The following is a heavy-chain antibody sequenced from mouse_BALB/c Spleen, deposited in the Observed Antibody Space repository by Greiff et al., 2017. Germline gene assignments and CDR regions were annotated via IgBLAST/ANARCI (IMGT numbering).Heavy chain of an antibody. D-gene: IGHD2-2*01. Sequence: EVKLEESGGGLVQPGGSLKLSCAASGFTFSSYTMSWVRQTPEKRLEWVPYISNGGGSTYYPDTVKGRFTISRDNAKNTLYLQMSSLKSEDTAMYYCARHGGLRRDAMDYWGQGTSVTVSS. CDR2: ISNGGGST. CDR1: GFTFSSYT. CDR3: ARHGGLRRDAMDY. J-gene: IGHJ4*01. V-gene: IGHV5-12-2*01.